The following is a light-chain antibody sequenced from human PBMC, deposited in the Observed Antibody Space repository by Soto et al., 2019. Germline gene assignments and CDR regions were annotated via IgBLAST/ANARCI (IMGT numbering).Light chain of an antibody. CDR2: GAS. CDR1: QSVSSN. Sequence: ETVMTQSPAALSVSPGERATLSCRASQSVSSNVAWYQQTPGQAPRLLIYGASTRAAGIPDRFSGSGSGTEFTLTISSLQSEDFAFYYCQQYNNWPPVTFGQGTRLDIK. V-gene: IGKV3-15*01. J-gene: IGKJ5*01. CDR3: QQYNNWPPVT.